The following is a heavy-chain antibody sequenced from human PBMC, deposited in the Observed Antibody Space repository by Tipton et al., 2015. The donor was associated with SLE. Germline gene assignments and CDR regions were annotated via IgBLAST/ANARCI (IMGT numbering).Heavy chain of an antibody. CDR1: GGSFSGYY. J-gene: IGHJ4*02. CDR3: ARWNEGADY. D-gene: IGHD1-1*01. Sequence: TLSLTCAVYGGSFSGYYWSWIRQPPGKGLEWIGEINHSGCTNYNPSLKSRVTISVDRSKNQFSLKLSSVTAADTAVYYCARWNEGADYWGQGTLVTVSS. CDR2: INHSGCT. V-gene: IGHV4-34*01.